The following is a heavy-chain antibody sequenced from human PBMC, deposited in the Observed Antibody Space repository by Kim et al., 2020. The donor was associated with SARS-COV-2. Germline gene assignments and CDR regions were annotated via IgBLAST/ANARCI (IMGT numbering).Heavy chain of an antibody. D-gene: IGHD1-26*01. J-gene: IGHJ6*03. V-gene: IGHV4-59*01. CDR1: GGSISSYY. CDR2: IYYSGST. Sequence: SETLSLTCTVSGGSISSYYWSWIRQPPGKGLEWIGYIYYSGSTNYNPSLKSRVTISVDTSKNQFSLKLSSVTAADTAVYYCARDGPGYSGSRNGYYYYYMDVWGKGTTVTVSS. CDR3: ARDGPGYSGSRNGYYYYYMDV.